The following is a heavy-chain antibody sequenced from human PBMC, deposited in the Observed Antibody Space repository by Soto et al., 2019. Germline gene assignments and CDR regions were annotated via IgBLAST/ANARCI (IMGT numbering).Heavy chain of an antibody. Sequence: EVQLLESGGGLVQPGGSLRLSCAASGFTFSNYDMNWVRQAPGKGLEWVSGISHGGSSTDYADSVKGRFTISRDNSKNTLYLQMNSLRPEDTAVDYCAKGSWVHHGSEGGNWLDPWGQGTLVTVSS. J-gene: IGHJ5*02. CDR3: AKGSWVHHGSEGGNWLDP. D-gene: IGHD3-10*01. V-gene: IGHV3-23*01. CDR2: ISHGGSST. CDR1: GFTFSNYD.